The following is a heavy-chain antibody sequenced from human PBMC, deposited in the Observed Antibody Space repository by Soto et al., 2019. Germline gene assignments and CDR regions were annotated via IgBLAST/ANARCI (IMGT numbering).Heavy chain of an antibody. CDR3: ASGRGYDILTGYYPYFDY. Sequence: PGGSLRLSCVASGFPFDSYGIHWVRRAPGKGLEWVATIGFAGNNKYYADSVKGRFTISRDNAKKSLYLQMNSLRAEDTALYYCASGRGYDILTGYYPYFDYWGQGTLVTVSS. J-gene: IGHJ4*02. CDR2: IGFAGNNK. CDR1: GFPFDSYG. V-gene: IGHV3-30*02. D-gene: IGHD3-9*01.